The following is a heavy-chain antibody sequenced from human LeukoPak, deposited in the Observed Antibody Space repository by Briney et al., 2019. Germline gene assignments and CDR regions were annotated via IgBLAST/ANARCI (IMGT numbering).Heavy chain of an antibody. J-gene: IGHJ4*02. V-gene: IGHV5-51*01. Sequence: GESLKISCKASGYSFISHWIGWVRQRPGQGLEFMGIIYPYDSDTKYSPSLQGQVTISVDKSISTAYLQWSSLKASDTAMYYCARPRKYYDSSGYYFDYWGQGTLVTVSS. CDR2: IYPYDSDT. D-gene: IGHD3-22*01. CDR3: ARPRKYYDSSGYYFDY. CDR1: GYSFISHW.